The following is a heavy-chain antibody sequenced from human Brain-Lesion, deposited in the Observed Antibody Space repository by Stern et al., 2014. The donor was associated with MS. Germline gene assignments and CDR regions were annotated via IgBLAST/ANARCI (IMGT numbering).Heavy chain of an antibody. CDR3: ARDDHRDSSGHYAPFDY. D-gene: IGHD3-22*01. J-gene: IGHJ4*02. CDR1: GYTFIRYA. Sequence: DQLVESGAEVQKPGASVKVSCKASGYTFIRYAMQWVRQAPGQRLEWMGRINGVDDKTKYSHKFQGRVTITRDTSANTVYMELSSLRSEDTAVYYCARDDHRDSSGHYAPFDYWGQGTRVTVSS. CDR2: INGVDDKT. V-gene: IGHV1-3*01.